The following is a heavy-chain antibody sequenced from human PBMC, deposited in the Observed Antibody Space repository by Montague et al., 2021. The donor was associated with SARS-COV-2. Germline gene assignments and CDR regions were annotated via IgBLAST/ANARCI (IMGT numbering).Heavy chain of an antibody. CDR1: GGSISSSNW. CDR2: IYHSGST. D-gene: IGHD2-15*01. CDR3: ARDTGISGAFDI. V-gene: IGHV4-4*02. Sequence: SETLSLTCAVSGGSISSSNWWSWVRQPPGKGLEWIGEIYHSGSTNYNPSLKSRVTISVDTSKNQFSLKLSSVTAADTAVYYCARDTGISGAFDIWGQGTMVTVSS. J-gene: IGHJ3*02.